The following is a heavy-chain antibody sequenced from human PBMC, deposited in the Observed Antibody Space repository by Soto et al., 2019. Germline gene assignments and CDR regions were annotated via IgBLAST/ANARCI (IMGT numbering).Heavy chain of an antibody. J-gene: IGHJ3*02. CDR2: INPNSGGT. CDR3: ARDRRGYSYGSSGFDAFDI. CDR1: GYTLTGYY. Sequence: VSVKVSCKASGYTLTGYYMHWVRQAPGQGLEWMGWINPNSGGTNYAQKFQGWVTMTRDTSISTAYMELSRLRSDDTAVYYCARDRRGYSYGSSGFDAFDIWGQGTMVTVSS. V-gene: IGHV1-2*04. D-gene: IGHD5-18*01.